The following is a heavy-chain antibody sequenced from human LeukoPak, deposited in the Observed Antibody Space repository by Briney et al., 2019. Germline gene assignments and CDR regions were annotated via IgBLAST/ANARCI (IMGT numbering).Heavy chain of an antibody. CDR1: GYTCTTHG. V-gene: IGHV1-18*01. CDR2: IRPNNGNT. J-gene: IGHJ5*02. CDR3: ARDNRNDVNSWFDP. D-gene: IGHD1-1*01. Sequence: GASVKVSCKASGYTCTTHGTSWVRQAPGQGLEWLRWIRPNNGNTDYAQKFQGRGTMTTDTSTSTAYMQLSSLRSDDTAVYYCARDNRNDVNSWFDPWGQGTLVTVSS.